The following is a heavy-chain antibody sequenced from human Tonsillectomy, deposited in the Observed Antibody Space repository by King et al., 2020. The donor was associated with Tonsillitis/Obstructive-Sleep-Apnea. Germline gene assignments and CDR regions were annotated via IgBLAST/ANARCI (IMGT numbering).Heavy chain of an antibody. J-gene: IGHJ4*02. Sequence: QLVQSGAEVKKPGASVKVSCKASGYTFTGYYMHWVRQAPGQGLEWMGRINPNSGGKNYAQKFQGRVTMTRDTSISTAYMELSRLRSDDTVVYYCAREVAGILDYFDYWGQGTLVTVSS. D-gene: IGHD6-19*01. V-gene: IGHV1-2*05. CDR2: INPNSGGK. CDR3: AREVAGILDYFDY. CDR1: GYTFTGYY.